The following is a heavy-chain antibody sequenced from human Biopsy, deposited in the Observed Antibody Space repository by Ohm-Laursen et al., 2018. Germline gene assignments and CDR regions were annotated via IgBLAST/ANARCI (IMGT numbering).Heavy chain of an antibody. Sequence: GASVKVSCKGSGYAVNDYFLHWLRQAPGQGPEWMGGISPNSGGTNYAQKFQGRVTMTTDTSTSTVYLELRRLISDDTAVYYCARDTMNRIAGLVARSDVFDVWGQGTLVTVSS. D-gene: IGHD3-22*01. J-gene: IGHJ3*01. CDR2: ISPNSGGT. V-gene: IGHV1-2*02. CDR3: ARDTMNRIAGLVARSDVFDV. CDR1: GYAVNDYF.